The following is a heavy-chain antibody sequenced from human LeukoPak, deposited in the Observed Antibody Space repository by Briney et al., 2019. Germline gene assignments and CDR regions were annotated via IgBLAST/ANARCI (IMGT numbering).Heavy chain of an antibody. CDR3: AKVGLGRYCSSTSCYGY. V-gene: IGHV3-23*01. D-gene: IGHD2-2*01. CDR2: ISGDGGAT. J-gene: IGHJ4*02. CDR1: EFTFSIYA. Sequence: GGSLRLSCAASEFTFSIYAMSWVRQAPGKGLEWVSAISGDGGATHYADSVKGRFTISRDNFKNTLYLQMSSLRAEDTAVYYCAKVGLGRYCSSTSCYGYWAQGTLVTVSS.